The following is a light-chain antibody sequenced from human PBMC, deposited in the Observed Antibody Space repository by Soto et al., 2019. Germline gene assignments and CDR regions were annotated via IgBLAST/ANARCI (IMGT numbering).Light chain of an antibody. J-gene: IGKJ2*01. Sequence: DIQMTQSPSSLSASVGDRVTITCRASQSISSYLNWYQQKPGKAPKLLIYAESSLQSGVPSRFSGSGSGTDFTLTISRLQPEDFATYYCQQSYSTPPNTFGQGTKLEIK. V-gene: IGKV1-39*01. CDR3: QQSYSTPPNT. CDR2: AES. CDR1: QSISSY.